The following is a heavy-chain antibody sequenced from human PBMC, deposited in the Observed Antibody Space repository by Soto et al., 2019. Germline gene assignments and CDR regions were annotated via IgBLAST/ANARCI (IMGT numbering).Heavy chain of an antibody. CDR2: INHSGST. CDR3: ATSDGGYSFDY. J-gene: IGHJ4*02. V-gene: IGHV4-34*01. Sequence: QVQLQQWGAGLLKPSETLSLTCAVYGGSFSGYYWSWIRQPPGKGLEWIGEINHSGSTNYNPSLTSRVTISLDTSKHQFSPTLSSVTAADTAVYSCATSDGGYSFDYWGQGTLVTVSS. CDR1: GGSFSGYY.